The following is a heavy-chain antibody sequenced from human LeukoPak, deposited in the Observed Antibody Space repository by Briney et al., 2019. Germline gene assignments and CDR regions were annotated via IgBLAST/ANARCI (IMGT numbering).Heavy chain of an antibody. CDR3: ARYYYDSSGYYFFPD. CDR2: IYYGGST. Sequence: SETLSLTCTVSGGSISSYYWSWIRQPPGKGLEWIGYIYYGGSTYYNPSLKSRVTISVDTSKNQFSLKLSSVTAADTAVYYCARYYYDSSGYYFFPDWGQGTLVTVSS. J-gene: IGHJ4*02. CDR1: GGSISSYY. D-gene: IGHD3-22*01. V-gene: IGHV4-59*12.